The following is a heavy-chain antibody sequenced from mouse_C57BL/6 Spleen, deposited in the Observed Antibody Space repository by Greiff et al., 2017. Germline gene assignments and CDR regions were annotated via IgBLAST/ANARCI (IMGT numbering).Heavy chain of an antibody. CDR3: ARSPYYYGGYCDV. CDR1: GFSLTSYG. Sequence: QVQLKESGPGLVQPSQSLSITCTVSGFSLTSYGVHWVRQSPGKGLEWLGVIWSGGSTDYNAAFISRLSISKDNSKSQVFFKMNTLQADDTAIYYCARSPYYYGGYCDVWGTGTTVTVSS. CDR2: IWSGGST. V-gene: IGHV2-2*01. J-gene: IGHJ1*03. D-gene: IGHD1-1*01.